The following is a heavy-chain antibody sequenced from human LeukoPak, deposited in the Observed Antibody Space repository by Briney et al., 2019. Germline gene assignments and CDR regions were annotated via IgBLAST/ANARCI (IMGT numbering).Heavy chain of an antibody. J-gene: IGHJ6*02. V-gene: IGHV4-34*01. CDR1: GGSFSGYY. D-gene: IGHD2-15*01. CDR2: INHSGST. CDR3: ARGGYCSGGSCYGRYYYYYGMDV. Sequence: SETLSLTCAVYGGSFSGYYWSWIRQPPGKGLEWIGEINHSGSTNYNPSLKSRVTISVDTSKNQFSLKLSSVTAADTAVYYRARGGYCSGGSCYGRYYYYYGMDVWGQGTTVTVSS.